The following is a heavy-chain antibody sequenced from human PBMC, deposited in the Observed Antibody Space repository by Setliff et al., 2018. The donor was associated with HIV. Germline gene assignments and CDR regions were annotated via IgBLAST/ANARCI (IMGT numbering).Heavy chain of an antibody. V-gene: IGHV1-2*02. D-gene: IGHD3-16*01. CDR1: GYTFTGNY. Sequence: ASVKVSCKASGYTFTGNYIHWVRQAPGQGLEWMGWINPNSGGTHYEQKFQGRATMTRDTSISTAYMELSRLRSDDTALYYCARCGAGEWHLYMDVWGKGTAVTVSS. CDR2: INPNSGGT. CDR3: ARCGAGEWHLYMDV. J-gene: IGHJ6*03.